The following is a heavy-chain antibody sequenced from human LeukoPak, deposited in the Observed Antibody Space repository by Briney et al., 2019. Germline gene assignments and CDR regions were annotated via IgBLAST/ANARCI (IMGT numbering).Heavy chain of an antibody. CDR2: MNGNSGNT. J-gene: IGHJ3*02. CDR3: ARGSPLIVVVIPTAAFDI. D-gene: IGHD3-22*01. Sequence: GASVKVSCKASGYTFTSYDINWVLQATGQGLEWMGWMNGNSGNTGYAQKFQDRVTMTRNTSISTAYMELSSLRSEDTAVYYCARGSPLIVVVIPTAAFDIWGQGTMVTVSS. V-gene: IGHV1-8*01. CDR1: GYTFTSYD.